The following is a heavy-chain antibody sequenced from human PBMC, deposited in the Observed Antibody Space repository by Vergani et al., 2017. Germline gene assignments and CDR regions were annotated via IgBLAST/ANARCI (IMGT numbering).Heavy chain of an antibody. V-gene: IGHV1-69*01. CDR1: GGTFSSYA. J-gene: IGHJ4*02. D-gene: IGHD2-15*01. CDR2: IIPIFGTA. CDR3: ARDPITPGYCSGGSCRLAGEDY. Sequence: QVQLVQSGAEVKKPGSSVKVSCKASGGTFSSYAISWVRQAPGQGLEWMGGIIPIFGTANYAQKFQGRVTITADESTSTAYMGLSSLRSEDTAVYYCARDPITPGYCSGGSCRLAGEDYWGQGTLVTVSS.